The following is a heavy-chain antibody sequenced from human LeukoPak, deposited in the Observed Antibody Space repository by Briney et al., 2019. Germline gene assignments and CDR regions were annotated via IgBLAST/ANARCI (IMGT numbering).Heavy chain of an antibody. CDR2: ITFSGGNT. CDR3: ARDIEFST. J-gene: IGHJ3*01. CDR1: GFTFSDSA. V-gene: IGHV3-23*01. D-gene: IGHD3-3*02. Sequence: GGSLRLSCAASGFTFSDSAMNWVRQAPGKGLEWLSLITFSGGNTYYADSMKGRFTISRDNSKDTLYLQMNSLRAEDTAIYYCARDIEFSTWGRGTMVTVSS.